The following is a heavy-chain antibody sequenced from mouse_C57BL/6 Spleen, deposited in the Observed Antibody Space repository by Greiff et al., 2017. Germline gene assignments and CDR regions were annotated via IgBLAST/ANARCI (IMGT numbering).Heavy chain of an antibody. Sequence: VQLQQSGPELVKPGASVKISCKASGYTFTDYYMNWVKQSHGESLEWIGDINPNNGGTSYNQKFKGKATLTVDKSSSTAYMELRSLTSEDSAVYYCAIYYDYDLFAYWGQGTLVTVSA. CDR2: INPNNGGT. D-gene: IGHD2-4*01. J-gene: IGHJ3*01. V-gene: IGHV1-26*01. CDR3: AIYYDYDLFAY. CDR1: GYTFTDYY.